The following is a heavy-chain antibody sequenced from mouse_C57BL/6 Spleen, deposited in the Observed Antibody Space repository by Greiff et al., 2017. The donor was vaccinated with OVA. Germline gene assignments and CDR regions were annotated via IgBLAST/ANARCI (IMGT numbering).Heavy chain of an antibody. D-gene: IGHD1-1*01. V-gene: IGHV3-6*01. CDR3: AREVVAKGYFDV. CDR1: GYSITSGYY. J-gene: IGHJ1*03. CDR2: ISYDGSN. Sequence: ESGPGLVKPSQSLSLTCSVTGYSITSGYYWNWIRQFPGNQLEWVGYISYDGSNNYNPSLKNRISITRDTSKNQFFLKLNSVTTEDTATYYCAREVVAKGYFDVWGTGTTVTVSS.